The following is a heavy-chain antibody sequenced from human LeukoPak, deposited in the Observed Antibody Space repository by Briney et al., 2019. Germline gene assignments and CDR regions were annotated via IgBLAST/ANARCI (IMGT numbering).Heavy chain of an antibody. J-gene: IGHJ6*03. V-gene: IGHV1-18*01. Sequence: GASVKVSCKASGYMFTIYGISWVRQAPGQGVERMGWISVHNGNTKYAQKFQGRVTMTTDTSTSTAYMELRSLRPDDTAVYYCARARNPLDYYYYMDVWGKGTTVTVSS. CDR2: ISVHNGNT. CDR1: GYMFTIYG. CDR3: ARARNPLDYYYYMDV.